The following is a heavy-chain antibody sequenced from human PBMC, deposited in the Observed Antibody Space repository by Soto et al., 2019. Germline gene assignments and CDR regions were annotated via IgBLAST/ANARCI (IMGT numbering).Heavy chain of an antibody. CDR3: ARGGSSSPDFDS. CDR2: IYYSGST. J-gene: IGHJ4*02. Sequence: QVQLQESGPGLVKPSQTLSLTCTVSGGSISSGGYYWSWIRQHPGKGLEWIGYIYYSGSTYYNPSLKSRGTISVDTSKNQFSLKLSSVTAADTAVYYCARGGSSSPDFDSWGQGTLVTVSS. CDR1: GGSISSGGYY. V-gene: IGHV4-31*03. D-gene: IGHD6-13*01.